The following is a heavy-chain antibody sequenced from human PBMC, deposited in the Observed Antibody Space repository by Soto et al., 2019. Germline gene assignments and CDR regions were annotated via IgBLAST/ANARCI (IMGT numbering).Heavy chain of an antibody. D-gene: IGHD3-10*01. J-gene: IGHJ6*02. CDR2: INWNGGST. CDR1: GFTFDDYG. V-gene: IGHV3-20*04. Sequence: GGSLRLSCAASGFTFDDYGMSWVRQAPGKGLEWVSGINWNGGSTGYADSVKGRFTISRDNAKNSLYLQMNSLRAEDTALYYCARVNYYCSGSYYKDFYYYDGMDVWGQGTTVTVSS. CDR3: ARVNYYCSGSYYKDFYYYDGMDV.